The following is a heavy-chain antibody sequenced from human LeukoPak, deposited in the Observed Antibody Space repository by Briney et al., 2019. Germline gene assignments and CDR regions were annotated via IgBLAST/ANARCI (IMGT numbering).Heavy chain of an antibody. CDR2: IYYSGST. D-gene: IGHD6-13*01. V-gene: IGHV4-59*01. CDR3: ARMEAPGIPDDY. Sequence: PSETLSLTCTVSGGSISSYYWSWIRQPPGKGLEWIGYIYYSGSTNYNPSLKSRVTISVDTSKNQFSLKLSSVTAADTAVYYCARMEAPGIPDDYWGQGTLVTVSS. J-gene: IGHJ4*02. CDR1: GGSISSYY.